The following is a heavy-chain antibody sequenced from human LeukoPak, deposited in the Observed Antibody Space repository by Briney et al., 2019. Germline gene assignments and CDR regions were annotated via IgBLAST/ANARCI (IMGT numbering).Heavy chain of an antibody. V-gene: IGHV3-23*01. CDR2: ISGSGGST. CDR3: AKVYGWDSSGYYQVFDY. D-gene: IGHD3-22*01. Sequence: GGSLRLSCAASGSTFSSYAMSWVRQAPGKGLEWVSAISGSGGSTYYADSVKGRFTISRDNSKNTLYLQMNSLRAEDTAVYYCAKVYGWDSSGYYQVFDYWGQGTLVTVSS. J-gene: IGHJ4*02. CDR1: GSTFSSYA.